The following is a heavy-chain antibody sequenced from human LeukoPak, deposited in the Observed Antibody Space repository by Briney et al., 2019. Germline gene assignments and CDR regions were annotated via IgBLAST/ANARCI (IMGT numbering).Heavy chain of an antibody. V-gene: IGHV2-5*01. CDR2: IYWNDDE. CDR1: GFSLSTSGVG. Sequence: SGPTLVKPTQTLTLTCTFSGFSLSTSGVGVGWIRQPPGKALEWLAFIYWNDDEPYSPSLKGRLTITKDTSKNQVVLTMTNMYPVDTATYFCAHTTTVVLGFDYWGQGTLVTVSS. CDR3: AHTTTVVLGFDY. D-gene: IGHD4-11*01. J-gene: IGHJ4*02.